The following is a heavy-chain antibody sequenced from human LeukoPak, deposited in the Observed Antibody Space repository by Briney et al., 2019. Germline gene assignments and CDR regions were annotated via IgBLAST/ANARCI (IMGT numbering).Heavy chain of an antibody. J-gene: IGHJ6*02. D-gene: IGHD6-13*01. Sequence: GASVKVSCKASGYTFSSYDINWVRQATGQGLEWMGWMNPNSGNTGYAQKFQGRVTITRDTSASTAYMQLSSLKSEDTAVYYCASPYPGIAAAGHSFYYGMDVWGQGTTVTVSS. CDR3: ASPYPGIAAAGHSFYYGMDV. CDR2: MNPNSGNT. V-gene: IGHV1-8*01. CDR1: GYTFSSYD.